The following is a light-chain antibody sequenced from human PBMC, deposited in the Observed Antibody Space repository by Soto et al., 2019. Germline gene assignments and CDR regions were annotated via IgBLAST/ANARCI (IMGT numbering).Light chain of an antibody. CDR3: QQYDNWPRT. J-gene: IGKJ2*01. CDR1: QSVSNN. V-gene: IGKV3-15*01. Sequence: EVVMTQSPGTLSVSPGERATLSCRANQSVSNNLAWYQQKPGQPPRLLIYGASTRATGMSARFSGSGSETEFTLTISSLQSEDFAVYYCQQYDNWPRTCGQGTRPEIK. CDR2: GAS.